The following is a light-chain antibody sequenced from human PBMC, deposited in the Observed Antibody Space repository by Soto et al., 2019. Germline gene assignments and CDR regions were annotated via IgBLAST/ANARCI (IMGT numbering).Light chain of an antibody. CDR2: DAY. CDR3: QQRHMWPIT. Sequence: EVVLTQSPVTLSLSPGERATLSCRASQSFRGLLAWYQQKPGQAPRLLIYDAYNSATGIPPRFSGSGSGTDFTLTISSLEPEDCAVYYCQQRHMWPITFGQGTRLEI. V-gene: IGKV3-11*01. J-gene: IGKJ5*01. CDR1: QSFRGL.